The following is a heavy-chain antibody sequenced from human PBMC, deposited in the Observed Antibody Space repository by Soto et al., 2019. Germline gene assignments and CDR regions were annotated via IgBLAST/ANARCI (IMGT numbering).Heavy chain of an antibody. Sequence: GGSLRLSCAASGFTFEDYAMHWVRQAPGKGLEWVSGISWNSGSIAYADSVKGRFTISRDNAKNSLYLQMNSLRAEDTALYYCAKSPIYSTSSGYFDYWGQGTLVT. CDR3: AKSPIYSTSSGYFDY. V-gene: IGHV3-9*01. J-gene: IGHJ4*02. CDR1: GFTFEDYA. D-gene: IGHD6-13*01. CDR2: ISWNSGSI.